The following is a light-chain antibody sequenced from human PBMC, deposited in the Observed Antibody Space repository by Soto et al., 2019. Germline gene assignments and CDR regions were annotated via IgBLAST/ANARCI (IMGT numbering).Light chain of an antibody. CDR3: QHYTSYSEA. J-gene: IGKJ1*01. CDR2: KAS. Sequence: DIQMTQSPSTLSGSVGDRVTITCRASQTISSWLAWYQQKPGKAPKLLIYKASTLKSGVPSRFSGSGSGTEFTLTISSLQPDDFATYYCQHYTSYSEAFGQGTK. V-gene: IGKV1-5*03. CDR1: QTISSW.